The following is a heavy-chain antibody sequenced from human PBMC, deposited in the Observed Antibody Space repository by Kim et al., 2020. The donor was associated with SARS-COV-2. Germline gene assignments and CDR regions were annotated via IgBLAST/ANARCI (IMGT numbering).Heavy chain of an antibody. V-gene: IGHV1-69*01. Sequence: NYAQKFQGRVTITADESTSTAYLELSSLRSEDTAVYYCAREVAMGRYFDYWGQGTLVTVSS. J-gene: IGHJ4*02. CDR3: AREVAMGRYFDY.